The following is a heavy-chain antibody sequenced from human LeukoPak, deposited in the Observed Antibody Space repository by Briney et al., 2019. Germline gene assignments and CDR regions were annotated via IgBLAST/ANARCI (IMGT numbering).Heavy chain of an antibody. CDR3: AVSARVERVWHYFNY. V-gene: IGHV3-23*01. CDR1: GFTFSSYG. Sequence: GGSLRLSCAASGFTFSSYGMSWVRQAPGKGLEWVSGISESGGNTFYADSVKGRFTISRDNSKNTLFLQMNSLRAEDTAVYYCAVSARVERVWHYFNYWGQGTLVTVSS. J-gene: IGHJ4*02. CDR2: ISESGGNT. D-gene: IGHD6-6*01.